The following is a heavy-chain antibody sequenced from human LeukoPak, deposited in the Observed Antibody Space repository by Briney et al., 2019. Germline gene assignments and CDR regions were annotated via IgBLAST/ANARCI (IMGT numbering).Heavy chain of an antibody. J-gene: IGHJ5*02. V-gene: IGHV1-2*02. D-gene: IGHD3-22*01. CDR1: GYTFTGYY. Sequence: GASVKVSCKASGYTFTGYYMHWVRQAPGQGLEWMGWINPNSGGTNYAQKFQGRVTMTRDTSISTAYMELSRLRSDDTAVYYCARENYDSSGYYPTNWFDPWGQGTLVTVSS. CDR2: INPNSGGT. CDR3: ARENYDSSGYYPTNWFDP.